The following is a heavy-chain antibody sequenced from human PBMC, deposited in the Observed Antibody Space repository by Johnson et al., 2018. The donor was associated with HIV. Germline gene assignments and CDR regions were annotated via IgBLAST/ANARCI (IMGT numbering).Heavy chain of an antibody. D-gene: IGHD7-27*01. Sequence: VQLVESGGGLVQPGGSLRLSCAASGFTFSSYWMHWVRQGPGKGLVWVSRINGDGSGITYADSVKGRFTISRDNAKNTLYLQMNSLRAEDTAVYYCAKAVTGEGAFDIWGQGTMVTVSS. CDR1: GFTFSSYW. V-gene: IGHV3-74*01. CDR2: INGDGSGI. CDR3: AKAVTGEGAFDI. J-gene: IGHJ3*02.